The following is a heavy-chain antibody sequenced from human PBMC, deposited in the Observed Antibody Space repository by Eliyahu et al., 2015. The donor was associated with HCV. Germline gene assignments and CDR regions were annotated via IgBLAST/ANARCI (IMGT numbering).Heavy chain of an antibody. CDR3: ARTNYYGSGSYFPY. CDR1: GFXFDDYG. Sequence: EVQLVESGGGVVRPGGSLRLSCAAXGFXFDDYGMGWVRRAPGKGLEWVSGINWNGGSTGYADSVKGRFTISRDNAKNSLYLQMNSLRAEDTALYHCARTNYYGSGSYFPYWGQGTLVTVSS. D-gene: IGHD3-10*01. J-gene: IGHJ4*02. V-gene: IGHV3-20*01. CDR2: INWNGGST.